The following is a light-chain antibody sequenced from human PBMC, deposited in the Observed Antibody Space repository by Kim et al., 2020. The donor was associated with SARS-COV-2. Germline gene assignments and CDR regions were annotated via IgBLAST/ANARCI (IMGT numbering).Light chain of an antibody. Sequence: SASVGDRVTITCRASQDIRDGLGWFQRRPGEVPRRLISAASTLQSGVPSRFSGSGYGTDFTLTISSLQPEDFATYFCLQYDLYPLTFGGGPSWRS. V-gene: IGKV1-17*01. CDR3: LQYDLYPLT. CDR2: AAS. CDR1: QDIRDG. J-gene: IGKJ4*01.